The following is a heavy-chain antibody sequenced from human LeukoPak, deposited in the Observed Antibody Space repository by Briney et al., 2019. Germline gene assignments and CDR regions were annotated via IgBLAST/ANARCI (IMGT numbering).Heavy chain of an antibody. J-gene: IGHJ6*02. CDR2: ISYDGSNK. CDR1: GFTFSSYG. V-gene: IGHV3-30*18. CDR3: AKSVGYCSSTSCTGMDV. Sequence: GGSLRLSCAASGFTFSSYGVHWVRQAPGKGLEWVAVISYDGSNKYYADSVKGRFTISRDNSKNTLYLQMNSLRAEDTAVYYCAKSVGYCSSTSCTGMDVWGQGTTVTVSS. D-gene: IGHD2-2*01.